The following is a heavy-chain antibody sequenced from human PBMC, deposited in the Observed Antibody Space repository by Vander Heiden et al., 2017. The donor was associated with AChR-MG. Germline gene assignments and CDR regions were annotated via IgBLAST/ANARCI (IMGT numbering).Heavy chain of an antibody. V-gene: IGHV3-49*03. Sequence: EVQLVESGGGLVQPGRSLRLSCTASGFTFGAYAMSWFRQAPGKGLGRVGFIRSKAYGGTTEYAASVKGRFTISRDDSKSIAYLQMNSLKTEDTAVYYCTREKRGGRYYGSASHNWFDPWGQGTLVTVSS. CDR1: GFTFGAYA. J-gene: IGHJ5*02. CDR3: TREKRGGRYYGSASHNWFDP. CDR2: IRSKAYGGTT. D-gene: IGHD3-10*01.